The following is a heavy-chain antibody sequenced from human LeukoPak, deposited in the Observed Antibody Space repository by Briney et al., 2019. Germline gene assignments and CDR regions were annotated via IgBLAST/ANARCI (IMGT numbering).Heavy chain of an antibody. V-gene: IGHV3-33*01. CDR2: IWYDGSNK. CDR1: GFTFSSYG. D-gene: IGHD3-10*01. Sequence: GGSLRLSWAASGFTFSSYGMPWVRQAPGKGLEWVAVIWYDGSNKYYADSVKGRFTISRDNSKNTLYLQMNSLRAEDTAVYYCASSYYGSGSYYIHYFDYWGQGTLVTVSS. J-gene: IGHJ4*02. CDR3: ASSYYGSGSYYIHYFDY.